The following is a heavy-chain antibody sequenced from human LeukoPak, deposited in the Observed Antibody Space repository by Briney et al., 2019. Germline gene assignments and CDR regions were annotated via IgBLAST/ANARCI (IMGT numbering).Heavy chain of an antibody. J-gene: IGHJ4*02. CDR3: ARGWGYTYSSSWYDY. V-gene: IGHV4-34*01. CDR1: GGSFSGYY. Sequence: PSETLSLTCAVYGGSFSGYYWSWIRQPPGKGLEWIGEINHSGSTNYNPSLKSRVTISVDTSKNQFSLKLSSVTAADTAVYYCARGWGYTYSSSWYDYWGQGTLVTVSS. CDR2: INHSGST. D-gene: IGHD6-13*01.